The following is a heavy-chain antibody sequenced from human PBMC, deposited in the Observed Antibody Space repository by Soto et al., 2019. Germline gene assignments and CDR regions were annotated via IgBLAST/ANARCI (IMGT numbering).Heavy chain of an antibody. CDR3: ARQFVHYFDY. CDR1: GYTFPSYG. D-gene: IGHD2-21*01. J-gene: IGHJ4*02. V-gene: IGHV1-18*04. CDR2: ISVYNDNT. Sequence: GASVKVSCKASGYTFPSYGLSWVRQAPGQGLEWMGWISVYNDNTNYALTFQGRVTMTTDTSTSTAYMELRSLRSDDTAVYYCARQFVHYFDYWGQGTLVTVSS.